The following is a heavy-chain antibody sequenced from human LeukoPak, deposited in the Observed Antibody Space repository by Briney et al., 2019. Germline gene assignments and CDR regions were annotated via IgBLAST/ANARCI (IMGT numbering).Heavy chain of an antibody. J-gene: IGHJ4*02. CDR3: ARGRYYYDSSGYYMIYY. CDR2: ISYDGSNQ. D-gene: IGHD3-22*01. Sequence: PGGSLRLSCSASGFTLSSYAMQWVPQAPGKVLEWVAVISYDGSNQYYADSVKGRFTHARDNSKNKLYLKMDSMRAEDTAVYYCARGRYYYDSSGYYMIYYWGQGTLVTVSS. V-gene: IGHV3-30-3*01. CDR1: GFTLSSYA.